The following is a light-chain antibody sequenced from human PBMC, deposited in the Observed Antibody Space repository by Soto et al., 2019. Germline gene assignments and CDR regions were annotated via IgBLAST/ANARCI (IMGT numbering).Light chain of an antibody. Sequence: SYELTQPPSVSVSPGQTASITCSGDTLGHKYACWYQQKPGQSPVLVIYQDSKRPSGIPERFSGSNSGNTATLTISGTQAMDEADYYCQAWDSSTGVFGTGTKVTVL. V-gene: IGLV3-1*01. CDR2: QDS. CDR3: QAWDSSTGV. CDR1: TLGHKY. J-gene: IGLJ1*01.